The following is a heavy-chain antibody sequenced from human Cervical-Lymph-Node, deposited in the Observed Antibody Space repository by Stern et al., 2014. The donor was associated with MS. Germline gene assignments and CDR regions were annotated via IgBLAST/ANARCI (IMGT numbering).Heavy chain of an antibody. CDR2: FDAEYGET. CDR3: VTREGGSRDYELLYRYGMDV. J-gene: IGHJ6*02. V-gene: IGHV1-24*01. Sequence: VQLVQSGAEVKTPGASVRVSCKVSGDSLTELYMHWVRQAPGKGLEWMGGFDAEYGETIYAPQFQGRVTVTEDTSTDTAYMELSSLRSDDTAVYYCVTREGGSRDYELLYRYGMDVWGQGTTVSVSS. D-gene: IGHD2-2*02. CDR1: GDSLTELY.